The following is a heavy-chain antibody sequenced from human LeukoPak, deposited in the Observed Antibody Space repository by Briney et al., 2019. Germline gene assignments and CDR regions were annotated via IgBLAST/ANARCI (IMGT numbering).Heavy chain of an antibody. V-gene: IGHV1-46*01. Sequence: ASVKVSCKASGYTFTSYYMHWVRQAPGQGLEWTGIINPSGGSTSYAQKFQGRVTMTRDTSTSTVYMELSSLRSEDTAVYYCARDGRLSTHRPHSPGMDVWGQGTTVTVSS. D-gene: IGHD1-1*01. CDR2: INPSGGST. CDR1: GYTFTSYY. CDR3: ARDGRLSTHRPHSPGMDV. J-gene: IGHJ6*02.